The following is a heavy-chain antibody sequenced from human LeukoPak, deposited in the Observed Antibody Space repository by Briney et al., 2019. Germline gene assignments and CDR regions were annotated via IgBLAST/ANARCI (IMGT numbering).Heavy chain of an antibody. Sequence: PGGSLRLSCAASRFTFSSYWMHWVRQAPGEGLVWVSRINSDGSSTSYADSVKGRFTISRDNAKNTLYLQMNSLRAEDTAVYYCARDRGDYYYDSSGPTYYFDYWGQGTLVTVSS. J-gene: IGHJ4*02. CDR3: ARDRGDYYYDSSGPTYYFDY. D-gene: IGHD3-22*01. CDR2: INSDGSST. CDR1: RFTFSSYW. V-gene: IGHV3-74*01.